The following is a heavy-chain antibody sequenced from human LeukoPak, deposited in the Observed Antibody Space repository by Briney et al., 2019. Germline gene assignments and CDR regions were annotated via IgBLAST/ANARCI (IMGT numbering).Heavy chain of an antibody. D-gene: IGHD6-19*01. Sequence: GGSLRLSCAASGFTFSSYAMSWVRQAPGKGLVWVSRINSVGSSTDYADSVKGRFTISRDNAKNTLHLDMNSLRVEDTGVYYCARGVAGQLDYWGQGALVTISS. CDR1: GFTFSSYA. CDR2: INSVGSST. J-gene: IGHJ4*02. V-gene: IGHV3-74*01. CDR3: ARGVAGQLDY.